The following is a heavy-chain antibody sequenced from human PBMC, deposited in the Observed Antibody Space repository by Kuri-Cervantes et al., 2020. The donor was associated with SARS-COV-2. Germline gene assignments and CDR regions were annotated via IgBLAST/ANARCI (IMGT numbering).Heavy chain of an antibody. V-gene: IGHV1-8*01. CDR2: MNPNSGNK. CDR3: ARGSLRRITIFGVVIISYMDV. J-gene: IGHJ6*03. CDR1: GYIFTSYD. D-gene: IGHD3-3*01. Sequence: ASVKVSCKASGYIFTSYDISWVRQATGQGLEWMGWMNPNSGNKGYAQKFQGRLSMTRDTSISTVYMELSSLRSEDTAVYYCARGSLRRITIFGVVIISYMDVWGKGTTVTVSS.